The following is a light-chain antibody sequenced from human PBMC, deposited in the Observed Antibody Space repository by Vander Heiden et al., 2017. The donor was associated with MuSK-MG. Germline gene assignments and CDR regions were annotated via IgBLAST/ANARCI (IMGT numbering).Light chain of an antibody. CDR1: QSVSSY. Sequence: EIVLTQSPATLSLSPGERATLSCRASQSVSSYLAWYQQKPGQAPRLLIYDASNRATVIPARFSGSGSGPDFTLTISSREPEDFAVYYCQQRINWPPKYTFGQGTKLEIK. CDR3: QQRINWPPKYT. CDR2: DAS. J-gene: IGKJ2*01. V-gene: IGKV3-11*01.